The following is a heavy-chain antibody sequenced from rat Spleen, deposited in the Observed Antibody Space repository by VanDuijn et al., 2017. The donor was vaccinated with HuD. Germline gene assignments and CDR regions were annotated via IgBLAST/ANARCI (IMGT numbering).Heavy chain of an antibody. CDR3: ARKAIRGFDY. CDR2: ITYSGST. J-gene: IGHJ2*01. V-gene: IGHV3-4*01. CDR1: GYTIPSGYD. Sequence: EIQLQESGPGLVKPSQSLSLTCSVTGYTIPSGYDWSWIRKFPGNKMEWMGYITYSGSTKHNPSLKSRTSITRDTSKNQFFLQLNSVTTEDTATYYCARKAIRGFDYWGQGVMVTVSS. D-gene: IGHD4-3*01.